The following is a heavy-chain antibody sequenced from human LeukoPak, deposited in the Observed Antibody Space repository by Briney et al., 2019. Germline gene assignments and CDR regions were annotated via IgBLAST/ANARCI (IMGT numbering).Heavy chain of an antibody. CDR1: GYTFTSYY. V-gene: IGHV1-46*01. D-gene: IGHD2-21*02. CDR2: INPSGGST. J-gene: IGHJ4*02. CDR3: ASQTAYCGGDCYGTSSFDY. Sequence: ASVKVSCKASGYTFTSYYMHWVRQAPGQGLEWMGIINPSGGSTSYAQKFQGRVTMTRDTSTSTVYMELSSLRSEDTAVYYCASQTAYCGGDCYGTSSFDYWGQGTLVTASS.